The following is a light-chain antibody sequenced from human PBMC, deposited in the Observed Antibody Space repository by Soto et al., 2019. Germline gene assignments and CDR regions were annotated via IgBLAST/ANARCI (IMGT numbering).Light chain of an antibody. CDR2: EVS. V-gene: IGLV2-14*01. CDR3: SSYAGSNNFV. CDR1: SSDVGGYNY. Sequence: QSVLTQPASVSGSPGQSITISCTGTSSDVGGYNYVSWYQQHPGKAPKLMIYEVSNRPSGVSFRFSGSKSGNTASLTISGLQAEDEADYYCSSYAGSNNFVFGTGTKVTVL. J-gene: IGLJ1*01.